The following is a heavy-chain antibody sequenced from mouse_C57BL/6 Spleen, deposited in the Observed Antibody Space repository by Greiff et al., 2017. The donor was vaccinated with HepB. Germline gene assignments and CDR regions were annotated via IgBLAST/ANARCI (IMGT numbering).Heavy chain of an antibody. V-gene: IGHV5-4*01. Sequence: DVQLVESGGGLVKPGGSLKLSCAASGFTFSSYAMSWVRQTPEKRLEWVATISDGGSYTYYPDNVKGRFTISRDNAKNNLYLQMSHLKSEDTAMYYCARDAFITTVVARAYWGQGTLVTVSA. J-gene: IGHJ3*01. CDR2: ISDGGSYT. D-gene: IGHD1-1*01. CDR3: ARDAFITTVVARAY. CDR1: GFTFSSYA.